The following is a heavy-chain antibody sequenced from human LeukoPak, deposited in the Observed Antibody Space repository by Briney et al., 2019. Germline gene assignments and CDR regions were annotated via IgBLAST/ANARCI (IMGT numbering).Heavy chain of an antibody. CDR1: GFTFSSYT. D-gene: IGHD3-10*01. V-gene: IGHV3-21*01. Sequence: NTGGSLRLSCAASGFTFSSYTMNWVRQAPGKGLEWVSSISSSSSYIYYADSVKGRFTISRDNAKNSLYLQMNSLRAEDTAVYYCARVNYYGSGSCFDYWGQGTLVTVSS. CDR2: ISSSSSYI. J-gene: IGHJ4*02. CDR3: ARVNYYGSGSCFDY.